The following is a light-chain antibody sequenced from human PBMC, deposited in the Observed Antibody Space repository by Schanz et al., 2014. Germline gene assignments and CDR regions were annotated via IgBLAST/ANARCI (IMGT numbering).Light chain of an antibody. J-gene: IGLJ1*01. V-gene: IGLV2-8*01. CDR2: DVT. CDR1: SSDIGRYNY. Sequence: QSALTQPPSASGSPGQSVTISCTGTSSDIGRYNYVSWYQHHPGKAPKLLIYDVTKRPSGVPDRFSGSKSGNTASLTVSGLQAEDEADYYCQSYDSSLLYVFGTGTKLTVL. CDR3: QSYDSSLLYV.